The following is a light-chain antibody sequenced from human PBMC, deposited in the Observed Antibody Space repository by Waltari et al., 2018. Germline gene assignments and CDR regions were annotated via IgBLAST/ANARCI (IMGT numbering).Light chain of an antibody. V-gene: IGLV2-14*03. CDR2: DVS. J-gene: IGLJ2*01. CDR1: SSDVGGYNS. CDR3: SSQSSDNVVL. Sequence: QSALTQPASVSGPPGQSITISCPVTSSDVGGYNSVSWYQDHPGQAPKVIIYDVSDRPSGISERFSGSKSGNTASLTISGLQAEDEADYYCSSQSSDNVVLFGGGTKLTVL.